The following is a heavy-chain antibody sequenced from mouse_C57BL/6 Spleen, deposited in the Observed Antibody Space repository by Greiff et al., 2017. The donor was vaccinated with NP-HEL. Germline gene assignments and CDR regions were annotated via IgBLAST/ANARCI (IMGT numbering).Heavy chain of an antibody. CDR3: ARSLYDYDGVDY. CDR1: GYTFTSYG. V-gene: IGHV1-81*01. J-gene: IGHJ2*01. D-gene: IGHD2-4*01. Sequence: QVQLQQSGAELARPGASVKLSCKASGYTFTSYGISWVKQRTGQGLEWIGEIYPRSGNTYYNEKFKGKATLTADKSSSTAYMELRSLTSEDSAVYFCARSLYDYDGVDYWGQGTTLTVSS. CDR2: IYPRSGNT.